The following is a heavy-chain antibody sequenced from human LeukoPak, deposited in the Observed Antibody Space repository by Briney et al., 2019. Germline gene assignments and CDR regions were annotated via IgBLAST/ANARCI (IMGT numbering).Heavy chain of an antibody. CDR2: IYYSGST. CDR3: ARHGFGELLHPDY. CDR1: GGSISSSSYY. Sequence: KPSETLSLTCTVSGGSISSSSYYWGWIRQPPGKGLEWIGSIYYSGSTYYNPSLKSRVTTSVDTSKNQFSLKLSSVTAADTAVYYCARHGFGELLHPDYWGQGTLVTVSS. D-gene: IGHD3-10*01. V-gene: IGHV4-39*01. J-gene: IGHJ4*02.